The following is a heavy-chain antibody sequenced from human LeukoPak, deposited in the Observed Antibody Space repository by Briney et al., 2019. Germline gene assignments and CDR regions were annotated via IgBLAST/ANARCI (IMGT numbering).Heavy chain of an antibody. D-gene: IGHD3-3*01. J-gene: IGHJ5*02. V-gene: IGHV3-64*04. CDR2: IGSNGEST. Sequence: PGGSLRLSCSASGFIFSNYAIHWVRQAPGKGLEFVSAIGSNGESTYYADSVKCRFTISRDNTKNSLYLQMNSLRAEDTAVYYCARVLREWLLFGWFDPWGQGTLVTVSS. CDR3: ARVLREWLLFGWFDP. CDR1: GFIFSNYA.